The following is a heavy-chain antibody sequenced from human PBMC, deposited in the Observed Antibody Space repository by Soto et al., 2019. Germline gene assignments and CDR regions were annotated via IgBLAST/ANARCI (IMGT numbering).Heavy chain of an antibody. V-gene: IGHV1-2*04. D-gene: IGHD3-10*01. CDR2: INPNSGGT. CDR1: GYTFTGYY. CDR3: ARAPIVTMVRGEVGAFDI. Sequence: ASVKVSCKASGYTFTGYYMHWVRQAPGQGLEWMGWINPNSGGTNYAQKFQGWVTMTRDTSISTAYMELSRLRSDDTAVYYCARAPIVTMVRGEVGAFDIWGQGTMVTVSS. J-gene: IGHJ3*02.